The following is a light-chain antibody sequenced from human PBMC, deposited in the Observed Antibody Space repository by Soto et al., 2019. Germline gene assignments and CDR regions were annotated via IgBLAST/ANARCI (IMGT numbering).Light chain of an antibody. Sequence: DVQMTQSPSTLSASVGDGVTIACRASQSIGSWLAWYQQKPGKAPKRLIYKASTLKSGVPSRFSGSGSGTEFTLTISSLQPDDFATYYCQHYKSYSEAFGQGTKVDIK. CDR1: QSIGSW. CDR3: QHYKSYSEA. J-gene: IGKJ1*01. V-gene: IGKV1-5*03. CDR2: KAS.